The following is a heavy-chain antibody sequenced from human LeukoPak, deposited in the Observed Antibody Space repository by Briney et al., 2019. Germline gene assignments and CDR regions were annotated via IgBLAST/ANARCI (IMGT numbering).Heavy chain of an antibody. CDR2: INSDGSST. D-gene: IGHD3-16*01. CDR1: GFTFSSYW. J-gene: IGHJ4*02. CDR3: ARNYDYVWGRSDY. V-gene: IGHV3-74*01. Sequence: GGSLRLSCAASGFTFSSYWMHWVRQAPGKGLVWVSRINSDGSSTSYADSVKGRFTISRDNAKNTLYLQMNSLRAEDTAVYYCARNYDYVWGRSDYWGQGTLVTVSS.